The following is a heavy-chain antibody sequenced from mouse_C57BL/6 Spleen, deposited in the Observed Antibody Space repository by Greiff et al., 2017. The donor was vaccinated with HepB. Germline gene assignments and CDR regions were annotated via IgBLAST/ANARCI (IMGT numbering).Heavy chain of an antibody. D-gene: IGHD2-3*01. J-gene: IGHJ3*01. CDR2: IDPSDSYT. CDR1: GYTFTSYW. V-gene: IGHV1-69*01. CDR3: ARKGGLLPFAY. Sequence: QVQLKQPGAELVMPGASVKLSCKASGYTFTSYWMHWVKQRPGQGLEWIGEIDPSDSYTNYNQKFKGKSTLTVDKSSSTAYMQLSSLTSEDSAVYYCARKGGLLPFAYWGQGTLVTVSA.